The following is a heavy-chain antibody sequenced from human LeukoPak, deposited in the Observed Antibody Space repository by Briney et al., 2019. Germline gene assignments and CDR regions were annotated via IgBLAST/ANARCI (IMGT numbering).Heavy chain of an antibody. D-gene: IGHD3-16*01. CDR3: ARKGVSDLYYFDS. V-gene: IGHV4-59*08. J-gene: IGHJ4*02. CDR2: IYYSGST. CDR1: GGSISSYY. Sequence: PSETLSLTCTISGGSISSYYWSWIRHPPGTGLEWMGHIYYSGSTNYNSSLTRRVTIPVDTTKNQISLKLRSATAADTAVYYWARKGVSDLYYFDSWGQGTLVTVSS.